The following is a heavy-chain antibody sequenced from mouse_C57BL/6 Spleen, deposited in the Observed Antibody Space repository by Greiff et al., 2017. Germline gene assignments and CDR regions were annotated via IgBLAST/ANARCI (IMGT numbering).Heavy chain of an antibody. J-gene: IGHJ2*01. CDR1: GFTFSDYG. D-gene: IGHD1-1*01. V-gene: IGHV5-17*01. CDR2: ISSGSSTI. CDR3: ARQYYGSSPFDY. Sequence: EVKVVESGGGSVKPGGSLKLSCAASGFTFSDYGMHWVRQAPEKGLEWVAYISSGSSTIYYADTVKGRFTISRDNAKNTLFLQMTSLRSEDTAMYYCARQYYGSSPFDYWGQGTTLTVSS.